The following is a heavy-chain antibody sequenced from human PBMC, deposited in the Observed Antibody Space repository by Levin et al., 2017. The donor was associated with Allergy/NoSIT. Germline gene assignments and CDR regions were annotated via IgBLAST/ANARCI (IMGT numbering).Heavy chain of an antibody. CDR3: ARDFVDSGSPGLYYYYGMDV. D-gene: IGHD1-26*01. CDR2: IKQDGSEK. CDR1: GFTFSSYW. J-gene: IGHJ6*02. Sequence: GESLKISCAASGFTFSSYWMSWVRQAPGKGLEWVANIKQDGSEKYYVDSVKGRFTISRDNAKNSLYLQMNSLRAEDTAVYYCARDFVDSGSPGLYYYYGMDVWGQGTTVTVSS. V-gene: IGHV3-7*01.